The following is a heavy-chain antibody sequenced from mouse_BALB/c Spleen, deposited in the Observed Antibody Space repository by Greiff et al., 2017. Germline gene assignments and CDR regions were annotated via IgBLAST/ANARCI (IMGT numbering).Heavy chain of an antibody. J-gene: IGHJ2*01. CDR1: GFTFSSFG. Sequence: EVMLVESGGGLVQPGGSRKLSCAASGFTFSSFGMHWVRQAPEKGLEWVAYISSGSSTIYYADTVKGRFTISRDNPKNTLFLQMTSLRSEDTAMYYCARGGGTYFDYWGQGTTLTVSS. D-gene: IGHD4-1*01. CDR2: ISSGSSTI. V-gene: IGHV5-17*02. CDR3: ARGGGTYFDY.